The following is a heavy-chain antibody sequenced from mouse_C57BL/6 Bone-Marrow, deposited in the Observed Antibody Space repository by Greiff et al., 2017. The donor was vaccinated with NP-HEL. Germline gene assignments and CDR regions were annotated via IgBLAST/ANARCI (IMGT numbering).Heavy chain of an antibody. CDR1: GYTFTSYG. CDR3: ARWNYGKTDY. V-gene: IGHV1-81*01. CDR2: IYPSSGNT. Sequence: VQLQQSGAELARPGASVKLSCKASGYTFTSYGISWVKQRTGQGLEWIGEIYPSSGNTYYNEKFKGKATLTADKSSSTAYMELRSLTSEDSAVYFCARWNYGKTDYWGQGTSVTVSS. D-gene: IGHD2-1*01. J-gene: IGHJ4*01.